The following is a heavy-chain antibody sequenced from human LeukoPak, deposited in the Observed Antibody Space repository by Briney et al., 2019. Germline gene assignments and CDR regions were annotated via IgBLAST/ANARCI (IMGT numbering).Heavy chain of an antibody. CDR1: GFTFSSYS. J-gene: IGHJ4*02. CDR3: ARLIFSGSYHYFDH. Sequence: GGSLRLSCAASGFTFSSYSMNWVRQAPGKGLEWVSSISSSSSYIYYADSVKGRFTISRDNAKNSLYLQTNSLRAEDTAVYYCARLIFSGSYHYFDHWGQGTLVTVSS. V-gene: IGHV3-21*01. CDR2: ISSSSSYI. D-gene: IGHD3-10*02.